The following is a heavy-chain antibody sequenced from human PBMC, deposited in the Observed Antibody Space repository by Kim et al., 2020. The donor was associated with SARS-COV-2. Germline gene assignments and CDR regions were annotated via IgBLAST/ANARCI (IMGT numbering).Heavy chain of an antibody. CDR2: ISGSGGST. J-gene: IGHJ4*02. D-gene: IGHD6-13*01. CDR1: GFTFSSYA. Sequence: GGSLRLSCAASGFTFSSYAMSWVRQAPGKGLEWVSAISGSGGSTYYADSVKGRFTISRDNSKNTLYLQMNSLRAEDTAVYYCAKFRRDRYSSSWYARVESAPLDYWGQGTLVTVSS. V-gene: IGHV3-23*01. CDR3: AKFRRDRYSSSWYARVESAPLDY.